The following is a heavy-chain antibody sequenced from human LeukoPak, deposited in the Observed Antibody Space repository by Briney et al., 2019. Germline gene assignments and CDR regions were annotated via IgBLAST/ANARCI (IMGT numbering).Heavy chain of an antibody. CDR3: ARELRGDY. J-gene: IGHJ4*02. D-gene: IGHD3-10*01. CDR2: ISSFSSTI. V-gene: IGHV3-48*02. CDR1: GFTFISYS. Sequence: GGSLRLSGVVSGFTFISYSLNWVRQAPGKGLEWVSYISSFSSTIYYADSVKGRFTISRENAKNSLYLQMNSLRDEDTAVYYCARELRGDYWGQGTLVTVSS.